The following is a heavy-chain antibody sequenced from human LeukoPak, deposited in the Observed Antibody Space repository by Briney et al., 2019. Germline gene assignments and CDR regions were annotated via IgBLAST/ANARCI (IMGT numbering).Heavy chain of an antibody. Sequence: KPGGSLRLSCAASGFTFSSYSMNWVRQAPGKGLEWVSSISSSSSNIYYADSVKGRFTISRDNAKNSLYLQMNSLRAEDTAVYYCARDLVVPATIISHYYYYGMDVWGKGTTVTVSS. D-gene: IGHD2-2*01. CDR3: ARDLVVPATIISHYYYYGMDV. J-gene: IGHJ6*04. V-gene: IGHV3-21*01. CDR1: GFTFSSYS. CDR2: ISSSSSNI.